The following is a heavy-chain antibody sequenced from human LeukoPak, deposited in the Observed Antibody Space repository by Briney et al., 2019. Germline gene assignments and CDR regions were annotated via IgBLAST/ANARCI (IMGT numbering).Heavy chain of an antibody. CDR1: GLTFRRYG. Sequence: PGGSLRLSCAASGLTFRRYGMSWVRQAPGKGLEWVSGINWNGGRIDYADSVKGRFTISRDNAKNSLYLQMNSLRAEDTALYYCASGGIYYGAAFDFWGQGTLVTVSS. V-gene: IGHV3-20*04. CDR2: INWNGGRI. CDR3: ASGGIYYGAAFDF. J-gene: IGHJ4*02. D-gene: IGHD1-26*01.